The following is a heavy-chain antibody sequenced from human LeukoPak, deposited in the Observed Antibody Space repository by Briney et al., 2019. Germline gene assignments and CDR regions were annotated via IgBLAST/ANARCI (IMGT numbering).Heavy chain of an antibody. J-gene: IGHJ4*02. CDR2: INANSGDT. Sequence: ASVKFSWNASGYNFTGYYMHWVRHPPGQALEWMGWINANSGDTKYGQKFQGRVTMTRDTSISTAYMELSRLRSDDTAMYYCAREISGYSDYWGQGTLVTVSS. V-gene: IGHV1-2*02. CDR3: AREISGYSDY. CDR1: GYNFTGYY. D-gene: IGHD3-22*01.